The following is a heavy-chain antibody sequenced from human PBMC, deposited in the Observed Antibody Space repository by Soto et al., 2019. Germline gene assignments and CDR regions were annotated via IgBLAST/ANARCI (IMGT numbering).Heavy chain of an antibody. J-gene: IGHJ4*02. D-gene: IGHD3-22*01. CDR3: ARDYYDSSGYYYDL. Sequence: SETLSLTCTVSGGSISSGGYYWSWIRHHPGKGLEWIGYIYYSGSTYYNPSLKSRVTISVDTSKNQFSLKLSSVTAADTAVYYCARDYYDSSGYYYDLWGQGTLVTVSS. CDR2: IYYSGST. CDR1: GGSISSGGYY. V-gene: IGHV4-31*03.